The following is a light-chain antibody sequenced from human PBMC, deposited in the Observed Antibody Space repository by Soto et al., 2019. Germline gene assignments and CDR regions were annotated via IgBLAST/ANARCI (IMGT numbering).Light chain of an antibody. CDR2: GES. V-gene: IGKV3-15*01. CDR3: QQHNNWPPLT. Sequence: EIVMTQSPATLSLSPGAIATPSCRASQTVTSNLACYEQKPAQAPRLLLYGESTRATGIPARFSGSGSGRKFTTPTISLQSEDFAVYYCQQHNNWPPLTFGQGTKVDIK. J-gene: IGKJ1*01. CDR1: QTVTSN.